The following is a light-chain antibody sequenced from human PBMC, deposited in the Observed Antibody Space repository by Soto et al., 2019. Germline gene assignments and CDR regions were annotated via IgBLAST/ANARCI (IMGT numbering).Light chain of an antibody. CDR1: QSVSSSY. J-gene: IGKJ1*01. V-gene: IGKV3-20*01. CDR2: GAS. Sequence: EIVLTQSPGTLSLSPGERATLSFRSSQSVSSSYLAWYQQKPGQAPRLLIYGASNRATGIPDRFSGSGSGTDFALTISRLEPEDFAVYYCQQYGSSPWTFGQGTKVDIK. CDR3: QQYGSSPWT.